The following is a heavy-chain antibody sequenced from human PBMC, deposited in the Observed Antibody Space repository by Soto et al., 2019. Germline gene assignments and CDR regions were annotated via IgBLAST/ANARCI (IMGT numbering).Heavy chain of an antibody. V-gene: IGHV3-23*01. J-gene: IGHJ4*02. Sequence: PGGSLRLSCVASGFTFDSYAKNWVRQAPGKGLEWVSGISDTGGSTYYAGSVKGRFTISRDNSRKTLYLHVNSLRAEDTAVYYCAKEQIGDEEYFDYWGQGIPVTVSS. CDR1: GFTFDSYA. CDR3: AKEQIGDEEYFDY. CDR2: ISDTGGST.